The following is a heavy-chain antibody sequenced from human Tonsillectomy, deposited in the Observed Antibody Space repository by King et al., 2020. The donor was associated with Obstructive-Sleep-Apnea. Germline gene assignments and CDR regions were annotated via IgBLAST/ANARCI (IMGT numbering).Heavy chain of an antibody. Sequence: VQLVESGGGLVQPGRSLRLSCATSGFTFDEYGMHWVRQGPGKGLEWVSGISWYSGIIDYADSVKGRFTISRDNAKNSLYLQMNSLRAEDTALYFCTKGGFGEPLDIWGQGTMVTVCS. CDR3: TKGGFGEPLDI. V-gene: IGHV3-9*01. CDR2: ISWYSGII. D-gene: IGHD3-10*01. J-gene: IGHJ3*02. CDR1: GFTFDEYG.